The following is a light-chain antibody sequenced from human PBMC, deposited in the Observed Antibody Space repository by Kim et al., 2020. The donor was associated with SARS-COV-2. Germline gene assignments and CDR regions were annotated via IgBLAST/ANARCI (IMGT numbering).Light chain of an antibody. Sequence: SASVGDRVTIPCRASQSINGWLAWYQQKPGKAPKLLIYDASSLESGVPSSFSGSGSGTEFTLTINSLQPDDFATYFCQQYNSYPRTFGQGTKLEI. J-gene: IGKJ2*01. CDR3: QQYNSYPRT. CDR1: QSINGW. V-gene: IGKV1-5*01. CDR2: DAS.